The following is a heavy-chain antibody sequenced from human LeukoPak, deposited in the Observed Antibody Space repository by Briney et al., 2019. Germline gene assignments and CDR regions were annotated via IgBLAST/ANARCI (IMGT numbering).Heavy chain of an antibody. V-gene: IGHV3-21*01. Sequence: GGSLRLSCAASGFTFSSYAMSWVRQAPGKGLEWVSSISSSSSYIYYADSVKGRFTISRDNAKNSLYLQMNSLRAEDTAVYYCARDQRHPGIAAAGTPPGPDFDYWGQGTLVTVSS. CDR3: ARDQRHPGIAAAGTPPGPDFDY. CDR1: GFTFSSYA. D-gene: IGHD6-13*01. CDR2: ISSSSSYI. J-gene: IGHJ4*02.